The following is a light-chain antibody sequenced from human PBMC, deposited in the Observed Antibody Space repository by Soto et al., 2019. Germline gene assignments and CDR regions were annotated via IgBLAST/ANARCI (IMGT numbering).Light chain of an antibody. V-gene: IGLV2-23*02. J-gene: IGLJ3*02. CDR2: EVN. CDR1: SSDVGGYNV. Sequence: QSALTQPASVSGSPGQSITISCTGTSSDVGGYNVVSWYQQHPGNAPRLIISEVNTRPSGVSNRFSGSKSGNTASLTISGLQAEDEADYYCCSYAGSNTFVFGGGTQLTV. CDR3: CSYAGSNTFV.